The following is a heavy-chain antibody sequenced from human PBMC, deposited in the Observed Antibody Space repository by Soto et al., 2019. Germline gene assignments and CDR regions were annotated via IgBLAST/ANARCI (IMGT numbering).Heavy chain of an antibody. J-gene: IGHJ4*02. CDR1: GGSFSGYY. CDR2: INHSGST. CDR3: ARKGPFLLHYGDYDPFDY. V-gene: IGHV4-34*01. D-gene: IGHD4-17*01. Sequence: SETLSLTCAVYGGSFSGYYWSWIRQPPGKGLEWIGEINHSGSTNYNPSLKSRVTISVDTSKNQFSLKLSSVTAADTAVYYCARKGPFLLHYGDYDPFDYWGQGTLVTVSS.